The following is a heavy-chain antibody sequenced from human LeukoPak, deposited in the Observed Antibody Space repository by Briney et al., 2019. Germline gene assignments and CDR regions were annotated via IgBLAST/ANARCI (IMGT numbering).Heavy chain of an antibody. V-gene: IGHV1-18*01. CDR3: ARPFSVLGYYYASSGYFFYHY. D-gene: IGHD3-22*01. CDR2: ISAYNGNT. Sequence: ASVKVSCKASGYTFTSYGISWVRQAPGQGLEWMGWISAYNGNTNYAQKLQGRVTMTTDTSTSTAYMELRSLRSDDTAVYYCARPFSVLGYYYASSGYFFYHYWAQGTLVTVSS. CDR1: GYTFTSYG. J-gene: IGHJ4*02.